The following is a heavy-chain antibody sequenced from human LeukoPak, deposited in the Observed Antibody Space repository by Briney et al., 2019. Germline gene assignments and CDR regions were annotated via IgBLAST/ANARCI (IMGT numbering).Heavy chain of an antibody. D-gene: IGHD2-2*02. V-gene: IGHV3-23*01. J-gene: IGHJ4*02. CDR1: GFAFSSYA. Sequence: PGGSLRLSCAASGFAFSSYAMSWVRQAPGKGLEWVSAISGSGGSTYYADSVKGRFTISRDNSKNTLYLQMNSLRAEDTAVYYCARKIPSMSYFDYWGQGTLVTVSS. CDR3: ARKIPSMSYFDY. CDR2: ISGSGGST.